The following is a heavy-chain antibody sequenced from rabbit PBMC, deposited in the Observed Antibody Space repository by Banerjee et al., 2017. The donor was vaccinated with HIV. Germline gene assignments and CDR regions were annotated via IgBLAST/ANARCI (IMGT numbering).Heavy chain of an antibody. J-gene: IGHJ4*01. D-gene: IGHD4-2*01. V-gene: IGHV1S43*01. Sequence: QQQLEESGGGLVKPGGTLTLTCKASGIDFSSYYYMCWVRQAPGKGLELIACIYAVSGSTWYASWVNGRFTISKTSSTTVTLQMTSLTAADTATYFCARSYAADDGLAWAYNLWGPGTLVTVS. CDR2: IYAVSGST. CDR1: GIDFSSYYY. CDR3: ARSYAADDGLAWAYNL.